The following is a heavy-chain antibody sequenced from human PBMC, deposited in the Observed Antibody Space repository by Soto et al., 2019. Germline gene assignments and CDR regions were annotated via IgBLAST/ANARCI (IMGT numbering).Heavy chain of an antibody. Sequence: LETLSLTCAVYGGSFSGYYWSWIRQPPGKGLEWIGEINHSGSTNYNPSLKSRVTISVDTSKNQFSLKLSSVTAADTAVYYCARIPTTKIYYYYGMDVWGQGTTVTVSS. J-gene: IGHJ6*02. CDR1: GGSFSGYY. CDR2: INHSGST. D-gene: IGHD1-1*01. V-gene: IGHV4-34*01. CDR3: ARIPTTKIYYYYGMDV.